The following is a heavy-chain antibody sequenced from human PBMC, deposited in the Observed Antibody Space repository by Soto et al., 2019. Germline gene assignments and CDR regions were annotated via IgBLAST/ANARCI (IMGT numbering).Heavy chain of an antibody. CDR3: ASERLCGADCYFFDN. CDR2: ISDDRSNK. V-gene: IGHV3-30*03. J-gene: IGHJ4*02. CDR1: GFTFSSDA. D-gene: IGHD2-21*02. Sequence: GGSLRLSCAASGFTFSSDAMHWVRQAPGKGLEWVAVISDDRSNKYYSDSVKGRFTISRDNAKNSLYLQMNSLRAEDTAIYYCASERLCGADCYFFDNWGQGTQVTVSS.